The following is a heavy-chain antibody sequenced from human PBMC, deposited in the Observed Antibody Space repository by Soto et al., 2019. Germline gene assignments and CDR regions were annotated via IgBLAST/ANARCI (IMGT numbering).Heavy chain of an antibody. CDR3: AKDSGTTYYDFWSGYVNWFDP. CDR2: ISGSGGST. D-gene: IGHD3-3*01. J-gene: IGHJ5*02. CDR1: GFTFSSYA. V-gene: IGHV3-23*01. Sequence: GGSLRLSCAASGFTFSSYAMSWVRQAPGKGLEWVSAISGSGGSTYYADSVKGRFTISRDNSKNTLYLQMNSLRAEDMAVYYCAKDSGTTYYDFWSGYVNWFDPWGQGTLVTVSS.